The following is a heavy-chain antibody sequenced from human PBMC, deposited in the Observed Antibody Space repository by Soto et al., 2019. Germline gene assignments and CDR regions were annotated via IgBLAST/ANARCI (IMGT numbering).Heavy chain of an antibody. CDR2: ISSSGSTI. Sequence: GGSLRLSCAASGFTFSDYYMSWIRQAPGKGLEWVSYISSSGSTIYYADSVKGRFTISRDNAKNSLYLQMNSLRAEDTAVYYCARDQLAASSGWYLQTFDYWGQGTLVTVSS. CDR1: GFTFSDYY. D-gene: IGHD6-19*01. V-gene: IGHV3-11*01. CDR3: ARDQLAASSGWYLQTFDY. J-gene: IGHJ4*02.